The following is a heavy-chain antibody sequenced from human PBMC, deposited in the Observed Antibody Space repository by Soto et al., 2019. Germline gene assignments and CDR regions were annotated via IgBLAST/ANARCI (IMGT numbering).Heavy chain of an antibody. CDR3: ARGDCSGGSCYSLDY. J-gene: IGHJ4*02. CDR2: ISYDGSNK. Sequence: QVQLVESGGGVVQPGRSLRLSCAASGFTLSSYGINWIRQAPGRGLEWVAVISYDGSNKYYADSVKGRFTISRDNSKNTLYLQMNSLRAEDTAVYYCARGDCSGGSCYSLDYWGQGTLVTVSS. CDR1: GFTLSSYG. V-gene: IGHV3-30*03. D-gene: IGHD2-15*01.